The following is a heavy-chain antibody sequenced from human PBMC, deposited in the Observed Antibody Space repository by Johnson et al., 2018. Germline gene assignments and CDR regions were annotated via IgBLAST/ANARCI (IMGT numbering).Heavy chain of an antibody. CDR2: VHTVSGNT. CDR3: AREVHIHTVYEY. J-gene: IGHJ4*02. D-gene: IGHD2-8*01. CDR1: GYNFNSYV. V-gene: IGHV1-3*04. Sequence: VQLVESGAEVKEPGASXKISCKASGYNFNSYVMHWVRQAPGQRPEWMGWVHTVSGNTRYFGQLRGRVTMTRDTSATTVYMELTSLTSEDTAVYYCAREVHIHTVYEYWGQGTLLTVSS.